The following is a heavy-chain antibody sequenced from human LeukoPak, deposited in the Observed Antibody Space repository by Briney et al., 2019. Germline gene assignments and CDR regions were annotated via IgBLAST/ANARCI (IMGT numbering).Heavy chain of an antibody. CDR2: INPSGGST. J-gene: IGHJ6*02. CDR1: GYTFTSYY. CDR3: ARDFSGVAATSLSYYYYYGMDV. Sequence: VASVKVSCKASGYTFTSYYMHWVRQAPGQGLEWMGIINPSGGSTSYAQKFQGRVTMARDTSTSTVYMELSSLRSEDTAVYYCARDFSGVAATSLSYYYYYGMDVWGQGTTVTVPS. D-gene: IGHD2-15*01. V-gene: IGHV1-46*01.